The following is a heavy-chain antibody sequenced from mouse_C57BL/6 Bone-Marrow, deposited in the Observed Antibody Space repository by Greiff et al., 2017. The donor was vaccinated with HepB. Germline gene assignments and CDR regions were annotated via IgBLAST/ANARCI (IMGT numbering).Heavy chain of an antibody. D-gene: IGHD2-3*01. CDR2: INPSTGGT. CDR3: ARGLLPDYFDY. J-gene: IGHJ2*01. V-gene: IGHV1-42*01. Sequence: VQLQQSGPELVKPGASVKISCKASGYSFTGYYMNWVKQSPEKSLEWIGEINPSTGGTTYNQKFKAKATLTVDKSSSTAYMQLKSLTSEDSAVYYCARGLLPDYFDYWGQGSTLTVSS. CDR1: GYSFTGYY.